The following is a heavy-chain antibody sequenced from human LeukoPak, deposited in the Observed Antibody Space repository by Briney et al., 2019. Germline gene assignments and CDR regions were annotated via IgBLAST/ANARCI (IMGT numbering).Heavy chain of an antibody. CDR3: ARGAWATRLGS. J-gene: IGHJ4*02. CDR1: GESLNSYY. Sequence: SETLSLTCAVYGESLNSYYWSWIRQPPGKGLEWIGEIYESGSTEYNPSLKSRVTISMAPSKQQFSLSLTSATAADTAVYYCARGAWATRLGSWGLGTPVIVSS. V-gene: IGHV4-34*01. CDR2: IYESGST. D-gene: IGHD2-15*01.